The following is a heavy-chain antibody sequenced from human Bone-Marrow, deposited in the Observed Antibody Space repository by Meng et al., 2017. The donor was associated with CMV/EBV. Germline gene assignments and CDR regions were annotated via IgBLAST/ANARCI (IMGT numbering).Heavy chain of an antibody. CDR2: ISYAGSNK. CDR3: ARDPDDCHRTSCFPYWYFDL. J-gene: IGHJ2*01. CDR1: GFTFSSYA. D-gene: IGHD2-2*01. V-gene: IGHV3-30-3*01. Sequence: GESLKISCAASGFTFSSYAMSWVRQAPGKGLEWMAVISYAGSNKYYADSVKGRFTISGDNSKNTLYLQMNSLRVEDTAVYYCARDPDDCHRTSCFPYWYFDLWGRGTLVTFSS.